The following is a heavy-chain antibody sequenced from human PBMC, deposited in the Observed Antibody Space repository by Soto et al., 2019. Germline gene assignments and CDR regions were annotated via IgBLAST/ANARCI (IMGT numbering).Heavy chain of an antibody. J-gene: IGHJ4*02. D-gene: IGHD6-13*01. CDR3: AKVMANSSSWPVYFDY. Sequence: GGSLXLSCAAYGFTFSSYVMHWVRQAPGKGLEWVAVISYDGSNKYYADSVKGRFTISRDNSKNTLYLQMNSLRAEDTAVYYCAKVMANSSSWPVYFDYWGQGTLVTVSS. CDR1: GFTFSSYV. CDR2: ISYDGSNK. V-gene: IGHV3-30*18.